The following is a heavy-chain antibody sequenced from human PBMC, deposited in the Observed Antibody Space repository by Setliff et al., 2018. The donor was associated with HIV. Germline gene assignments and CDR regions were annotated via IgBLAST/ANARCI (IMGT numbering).Heavy chain of an antibody. V-gene: IGHV1-18*01. J-gene: IGHJ6*02. CDR1: GYSFTSYG. Sequence: KVSCKASGYSFTSYGIGWVRQAPGQGLEWIGWISPYSRITNYAPKFRDRVTMTTETSTNTAYLEVRSLSSDDTAVYYCARGRNYNSGMDVWGQGTTVTVSS. D-gene: IGHD3-10*01. CDR3: ARGRNYNSGMDV. CDR2: ISPYSRIT.